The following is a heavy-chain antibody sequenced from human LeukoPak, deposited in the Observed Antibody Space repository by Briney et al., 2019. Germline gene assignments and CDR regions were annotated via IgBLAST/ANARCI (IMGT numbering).Heavy chain of an antibody. CDR3: ARHIKYCTSTSCYSYFDY. D-gene: IGHD2-2*02. CDR2: IYPGDSDT. CDR1: GYSFTSYW. J-gene: IGHJ4*02. V-gene: IGHV5-51*01. Sequence: GESLKISCKGSGYSFTSYWIGWVRQMPGKGLEWMGIIYPGDSDTRYSPSFQGQVTISADKSISTAYLQWSSLKASDTAMYYCARHIKYCTSTSCYSYFDYWGQGTLVTVSS.